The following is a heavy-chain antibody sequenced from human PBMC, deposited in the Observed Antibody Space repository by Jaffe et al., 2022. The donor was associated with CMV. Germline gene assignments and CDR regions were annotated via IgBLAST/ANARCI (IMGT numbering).Heavy chain of an antibody. CDR2: INPSGGST. CDR3: ARPLTSVMSTPDAFDI. Sequence: QVQLVQSGAEVKKPGASVKVSCKASGYTFTSYYMHWVRQAPGQGLEWMGIINPSGGSTSYAQKFQGRVTMTRDTSTSTVYMELSSLRSEDTAVYYCARPLTSVMSTPDAFDIWGQGTMVTVSS. V-gene: IGHV1-46*01. J-gene: IGHJ3*02. CDR1: GYTFTSYY. D-gene: IGHD4-17*01.